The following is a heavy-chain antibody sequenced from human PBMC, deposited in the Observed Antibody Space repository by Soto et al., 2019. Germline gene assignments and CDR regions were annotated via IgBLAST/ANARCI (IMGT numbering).Heavy chain of an antibody. CDR3: VTSHVDMTGQNWFDS. Sequence: QVLLVQSGAEVKKPGASVKVSCKTSGYTFTSKGINWVRQAPGQGLEWMGWISVYTDNTQYPKRLQGRVTLTTDTMTSTAYMELRSLRYEDTAVYFCVTSHVDMTGQNWFDSWGQGTLVTVSS. CDR2: ISVYTDNT. D-gene: IGHD5-12*01. V-gene: IGHV1-18*01. CDR1: GYTFTSKG. J-gene: IGHJ5*01.